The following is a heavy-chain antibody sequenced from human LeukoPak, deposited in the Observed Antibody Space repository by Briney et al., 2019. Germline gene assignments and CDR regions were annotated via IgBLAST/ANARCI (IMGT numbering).Heavy chain of an antibody. Sequence: PSQTLSLTCTVSGGSISSGDYYWSWIRQPPGKGLEWIGYIYYSGSTYYNPSLKSRVTISVDTSKNQFSLKLSSVTAADTAVYYCARDQRRRENSSNYYDSSGYAFDIWGQGTMVTVSS. CDR2: IYYSGST. V-gene: IGHV4-30-4*01. J-gene: IGHJ3*02. CDR3: ARDQRRRENSSNYYDSSGYAFDI. D-gene: IGHD3-22*01. CDR1: GGSISSGDYY.